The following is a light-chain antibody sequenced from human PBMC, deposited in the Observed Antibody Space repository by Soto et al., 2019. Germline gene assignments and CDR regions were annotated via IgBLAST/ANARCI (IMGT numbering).Light chain of an antibody. CDR1: QSISGY. V-gene: IGKV1-39*01. CDR3: QQSYSFPYT. Sequence: DIQMTQSPPSLSASVGDRVTITCRASQSISGYLNWYQQKPGKAPKLLIYAASILQTGVPSRFSGTGSLTDFTLTISSLQPEDFATYFCQQSYSFPYTFGRGTKLEIK. J-gene: IGKJ2*01. CDR2: AAS.